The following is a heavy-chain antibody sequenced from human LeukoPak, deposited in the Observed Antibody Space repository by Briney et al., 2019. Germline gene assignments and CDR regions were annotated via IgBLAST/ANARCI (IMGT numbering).Heavy chain of an antibody. Sequence: NPSETLSLTCTVSGGCISSYYWSWIRQPPGKGLEWIGYIYYSGSTNYNPSLKSRVTISVDTSKNQFSLKLSSVTAADTAVYYSARDRVVPAAIRYWYFDLWGRGTLVTVSS. J-gene: IGHJ2*01. CDR2: IYYSGST. V-gene: IGHV4-59*01. CDR1: GGCISSYY. D-gene: IGHD2-2*01. CDR3: ARDRVVPAAIRYWYFDL.